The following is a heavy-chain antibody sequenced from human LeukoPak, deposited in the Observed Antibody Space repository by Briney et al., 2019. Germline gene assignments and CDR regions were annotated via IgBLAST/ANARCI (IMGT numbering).Heavy chain of an antibody. D-gene: IGHD7-27*01. J-gene: IGHJ3*02. CDR3: ARWTLTGNAFDI. CDR1: GGSISSYY. CDR2: IYYSGST. V-gene: IGHV4-59*12. Sequence: SETLCLTCTVSGGSISSYYWSWIRQPPGKGLEWIGYIYYSGSTNYNPSLKSRVTISVDTPKNQFSLKLSSVTAADTAVYYCARWTLTGNAFDIWGQGTMVTVSS.